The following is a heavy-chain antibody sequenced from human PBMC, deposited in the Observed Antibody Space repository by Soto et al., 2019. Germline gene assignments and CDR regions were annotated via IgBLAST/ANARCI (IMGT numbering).Heavy chain of an antibody. V-gene: IGHV3-23*01. D-gene: IGHD6-19*01. CDR2: ISGSGGST. J-gene: IGHJ4*02. CDR1: GFTFSSYA. Sequence: GGSLRLSCAASGFTFSSYAMSWVRQAPGKGLEWVSAISGSGGSTYYADSVKGRFTISRDNSKNTLYLQMNSLRAEDTDVYYCAKDPRVTGSGWYFFYDYWGQGTLVTVSS. CDR3: AKDPRVTGSGWYFFYDY.